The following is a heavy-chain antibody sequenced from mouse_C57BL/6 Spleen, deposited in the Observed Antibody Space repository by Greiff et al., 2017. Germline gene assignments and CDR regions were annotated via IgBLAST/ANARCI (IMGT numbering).Heavy chain of an antibody. CDR3: ARKTNYYGSSY. Sequence: VQLVESGPELVKPGASVKLSCKASGYTFTSYDINWVKQRPGQGLEWIGWIYPRDGSTKYNEKFKGKATLTVDTSSSTAYMELHSLTSEDSAVYFCARKTNYYGSSYWGQGTTLTVSS. CDR2: IYPRDGST. V-gene: IGHV1-85*01. CDR1: GYTFTSYD. J-gene: IGHJ2*01. D-gene: IGHD1-1*01.